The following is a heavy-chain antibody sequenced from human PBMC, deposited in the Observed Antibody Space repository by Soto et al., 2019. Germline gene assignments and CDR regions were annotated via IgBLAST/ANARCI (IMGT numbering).Heavy chain of an antibody. Sequence: QVLLRESGPGLVQPSGTLCLSCAVSGVSISSNYYWGWVRQSPGKGLEWLGDISHIGSVNYSPSLMSRVTISMDRSENQFSLKLNSVTAADTAVYYCVRSFGWYAIDYWGQGTLVIVS. CDR1: GVSISSNYY. CDR2: ISHIGSV. J-gene: IGHJ4*02. CDR3: VRSFGWYAIDY. V-gene: IGHV4-4*02. D-gene: IGHD6-19*01.